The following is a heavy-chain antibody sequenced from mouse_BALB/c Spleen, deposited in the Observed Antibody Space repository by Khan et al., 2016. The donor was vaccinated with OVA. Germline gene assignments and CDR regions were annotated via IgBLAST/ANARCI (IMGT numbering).Heavy chain of an antibody. CDR3: ARGAFYYGRGKNAWFAY. CDR1: GYIFTNYG. CDR2: INTYTGEP. Sequence: VQLQESGPELKKPGETVKISCKASGYIFTNYGMNWVKQAPGQGLKWMGWINTYTGEPTYADDLRGRFAFSLETSASTAYLQINNLKNEDTATYFCARGAFYYGRGKNAWFAYGGQGTLVTVAA. J-gene: IGHJ3*01. V-gene: IGHV9-3-1*01. D-gene: IGHD1-1*01.